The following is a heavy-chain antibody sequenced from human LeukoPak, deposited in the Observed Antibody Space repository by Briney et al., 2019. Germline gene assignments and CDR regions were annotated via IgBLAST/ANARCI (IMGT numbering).Heavy chain of an antibody. Sequence: GGSLRLSCAASGFTFSSYGMHWVRQAPGKGLEWVAFIRYDGSNKYYADSVKGRFTISRGNSKNTLYLQMNSLRAEDTAVYYCAKDSGSYYSHPSAFDIWGQGTMVTVSS. CDR2: IRYDGSNK. V-gene: IGHV3-30*02. CDR1: GFTFSSYG. J-gene: IGHJ3*02. D-gene: IGHD1-26*01. CDR3: AKDSGSYYSHPSAFDI.